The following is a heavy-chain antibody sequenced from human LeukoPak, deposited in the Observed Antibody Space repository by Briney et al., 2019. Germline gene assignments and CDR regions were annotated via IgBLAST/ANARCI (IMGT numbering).Heavy chain of an antibody. D-gene: IGHD6-13*01. CDR3: AKAHEYSSSS. Sequence: GGSLRLSCAASGFTFSSYWMSWVRQAPGKGLEWVANIKQDGSEKNYVDSVKGRFTISRDNAKSSLYLQLNSLRAEDTAVYYCAKAHEYSSSSWGQGTLVTVSS. CDR1: GFTFSSYW. CDR2: IKQDGSEK. J-gene: IGHJ5*02. V-gene: IGHV3-7*03.